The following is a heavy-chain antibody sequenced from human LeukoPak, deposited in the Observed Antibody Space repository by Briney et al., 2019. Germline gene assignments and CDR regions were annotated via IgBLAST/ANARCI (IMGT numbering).Heavy chain of an antibody. V-gene: IGHV4-61*01. CDR2: IYYSGST. J-gene: IGHJ5*02. CDR1: GGSISSGSYY. CDR3: ARHGPPHILTGHLFRPNWFDP. D-gene: IGHD3-9*01. Sequence: SETLSLTCTVSGGSISSGSYYWSWIRQPPGKGLEWIGYIYYSGSTNYNPSLKSRVTISVDTSKNQFSLKLSSVTAADTAVYYCARHGPPHILTGHLFRPNWFDPWGQGTLVTVSS.